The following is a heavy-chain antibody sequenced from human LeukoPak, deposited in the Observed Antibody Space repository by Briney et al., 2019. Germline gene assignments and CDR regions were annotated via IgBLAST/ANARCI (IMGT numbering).Heavy chain of an antibody. V-gene: IGHV1-69*13. Sequence: ASVKVSCKASGGTFSSYAISWVRQAPGQGLEWVGGIIPIFGTANYAQKFQGRVTITADESTSTAYMELSSLRSEDTAVYYCARVQYQLLLSYYYYYGMDVWGQGTTVTVSS. J-gene: IGHJ6*02. CDR1: GGTFSSYA. CDR3: ARVQYQLLLSYYYYYGMDV. D-gene: IGHD2-2*01. CDR2: IIPIFGTA.